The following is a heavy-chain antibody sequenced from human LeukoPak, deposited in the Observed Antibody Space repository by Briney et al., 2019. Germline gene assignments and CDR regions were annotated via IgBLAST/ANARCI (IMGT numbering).Heavy chain of an antibody. V-gene: IGHV3-30*18. CDR3: AKDWGSSDWYNWFDP. Sequence: GGSLRLSCAVSGLTIGNHGMHWVRQAAGKGLEWVAMISHNGGAEYYRDSVKGRFIISRDNSNNMLYLQMNSLRVEDTAVYYCAKDWGSSDWYNWFDPRGRGTLVTVSS. D-gene: IGHD6-19*01. CDR2: ISHNGGAE. J-gene: IGHJ5*02. CDR1: GLTIGNHG.